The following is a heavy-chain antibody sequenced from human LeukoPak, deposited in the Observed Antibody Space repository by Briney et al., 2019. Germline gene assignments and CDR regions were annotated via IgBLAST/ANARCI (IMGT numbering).Heavy chain of an antibody. Sequence: PGGSLRLSCAASGFTLSSYGMHWVRQAPGKGLEWVAFIRYDGSNEYYEDSVKGRFTISRDNSKNTLYLQMNSLRAEHTAVYLWTKYWDFYGSGNFYTCIDYWGQGTLVTVSS. CDR3: TKYWDFYGSGNFYTCIDY. CDR2: IRYDGSNE. V-gene: IGHV3-30*02. J-gene: IGHJ4*02. D-gene: IGHD3-10*01. CDR1: GFTLSSYG.